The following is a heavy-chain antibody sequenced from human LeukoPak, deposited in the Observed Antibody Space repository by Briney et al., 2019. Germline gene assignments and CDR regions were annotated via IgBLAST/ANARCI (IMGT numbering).Heavy chain of an antibody. J-gene: IGHJ3*02. V-gene: IGHV3-21*01. CDR3: ARDSAPLAAFDI. CDR1: GFTFSSYS. D-gene: IGHD6-13*01. CDR2: ISSSSSYI. Sequence: AGGSLRLSCATSGFTFSSYSMTWVRQAPGKGLEWVSSISSSSSYIYYADSVKGRFTISRDNAKNSLYLQMNSLRAEDTAVYYCARDSAPLAAFDIWGQGTMVTVSS.